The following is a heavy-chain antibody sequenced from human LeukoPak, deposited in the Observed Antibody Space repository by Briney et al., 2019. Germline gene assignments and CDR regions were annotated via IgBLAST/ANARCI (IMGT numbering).Heavy chain of an antibody. Sequence: GGSLRLSCTASGFTFGDYAMSWVRQAPGKGLEWVGFIRSKAYGGTTEYAASVKGRFTISRDDSKSIAYLQMNSLKTEDTAVYYCTTTIMTSDFDYWGQGTLVTVSS. D-gene: IGHD3-16*01. CDR3: TTTIMTSDFDY. V-gene: IGHV3-49*04. CDR1: GFTFGDYA. J-gene: IGHJ4*02. CDR2: IRSKAYGGTT.